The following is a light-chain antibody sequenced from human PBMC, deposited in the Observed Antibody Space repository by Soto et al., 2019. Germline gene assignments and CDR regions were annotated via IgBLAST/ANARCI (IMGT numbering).Light chain of an antibody. CDR3: QHYFTSPFT. V-gene: IGKV3-20*01. CDR2: DAS. Sequence: EIVLTQSPGTLSLSPGESATLSCRASQSVAGYLAWYQQKPGQAPRLLIYDASRRATGIPARFSGSGSGTDYTLTISRLEPGDFAVYFCQHYFTSPFTFGPGTKVDIK. CDR1: QSVAGY. J-gene: IGKJ3*01.